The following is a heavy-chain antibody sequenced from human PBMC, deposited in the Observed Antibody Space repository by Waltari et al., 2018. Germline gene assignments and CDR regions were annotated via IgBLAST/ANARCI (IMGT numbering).Heavy chain of an antibody. CDR3: ASNGYYDSSDYFTLSAY. V-gene: IGHV3-7*01. CDR2: IKQDGSEK. Sequence: EVQLVESGGGLVQPGGSLRLSCAASGLMFSRYWMSWVRQAPGKGLEWVANIKQDGSEKYNVDSVKGRFTISRDNAKNSLFLQMNSLRAEDTAVYYCASNGYYDSSDYFTLSAYWGQGTLVTVSS. CDR1: GLMFSRYW. J-gene: IGHJ4*02. D-gene: IGHD3-22*01.